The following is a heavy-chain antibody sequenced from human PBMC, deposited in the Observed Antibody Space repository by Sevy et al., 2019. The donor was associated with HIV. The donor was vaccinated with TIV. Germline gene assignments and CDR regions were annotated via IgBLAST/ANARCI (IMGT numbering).Heavy chain of an antibody. CDR2: ISGSSSYI. CDR1: GFTFSSYN. V-gene: IGHV3-21*01. CDR3: ARDGEGSGWDLYYFDY. Sequence: GGSLRLSCAASGFTFSSYNINWVRQAPGNGLEWVSSISGSSSYIYYAESVKGRFTISRDNAKKSLYLQMNSLRAEDTAVYYCARDGEGSGWDLYYFDYSGQGTLVTVSS. D-gene: IGHD6-19*01. J-gene: IGHJ4*02.